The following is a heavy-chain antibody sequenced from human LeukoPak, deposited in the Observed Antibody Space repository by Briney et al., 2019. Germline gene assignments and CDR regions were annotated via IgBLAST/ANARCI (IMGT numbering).Heavy chain of an antibody. CDR2: ISYDGSNK. D-gene: IGHD6-19*01. CDR3: ARGIAVAGHYFDY. J-gene: IGHJ4*02. Sequence: SGGSLRLSCAASGFTFSIYAMHWVRQAPGKGLEWVAVISYDGSNKYYADSVKGRFTISRDNSKNTLYLQMNSLRAEDTAVYYCARGIAVAGHYFDYWGQGTLVTVSS. V-gene: IGHV3-30-3*01. CDR1: GFTFSIYA.